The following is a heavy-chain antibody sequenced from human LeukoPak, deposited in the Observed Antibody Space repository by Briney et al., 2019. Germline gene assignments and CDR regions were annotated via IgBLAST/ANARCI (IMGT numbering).Heavy chain of an antibody. CDR1: GGSISSSTYY. Sequence: PSETLSLTCTVSGGSISSSTYYWDWIRQPPGQGLEWIGNIYDSGDTYYTPSLKSRVTMFVDTSKNQFSLKLSSVTAADTAVYYCARRRRIVGAIPGAFDVWGQGTMVTVSS. CDR3: ARRRRIVGAIPGAFDV. V-gene: IGHV4-39*01. J-gene: IGHJ3*01. CDR2: IYDSGDT. D-gene: IGHD1-26*01.